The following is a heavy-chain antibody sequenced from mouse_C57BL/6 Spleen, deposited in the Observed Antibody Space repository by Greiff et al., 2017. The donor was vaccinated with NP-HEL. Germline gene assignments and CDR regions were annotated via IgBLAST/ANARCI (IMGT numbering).Heavy chain of an antibody. Sequence: QVQLQQPGAELVKPGASVKMSCKASGYTFTSYWITWVKQRPGQGLEWIGDIYPGSGSTNYNEKFKSNATLTVDTSSSTAYMQLSSLTSEDSAVYYCARRGGYYGAMDYWGQGTSVTVSS. J-gene: IGHJ4*01. CDR1: GYTFTSYW. CDR2: IYPGSGST. V-gene: IGHV1-55*01. CDR3: ARRGGYYGAMDY. D-gene: IGHD1-1*01.